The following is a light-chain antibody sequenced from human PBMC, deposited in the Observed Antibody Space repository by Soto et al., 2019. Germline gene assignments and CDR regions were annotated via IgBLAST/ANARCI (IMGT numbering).Light chain of an antibody. J-gene: IGKJ4*01. V-gene: IGKV3-20*01. CDR2: GTS. CDR1: QSVSRSY. CDR3: QQYGTPPLT. Sequence: EIVLIQSPGTLSLSPGERTTLSCRASQSVSRSYLAWYQQSPGQAPRLLIYGTSSRATGIPDRFSGSGSGTDFTLPISSLEPEDFAVYYFQQYGTPPLTFGGGTKVEIK.